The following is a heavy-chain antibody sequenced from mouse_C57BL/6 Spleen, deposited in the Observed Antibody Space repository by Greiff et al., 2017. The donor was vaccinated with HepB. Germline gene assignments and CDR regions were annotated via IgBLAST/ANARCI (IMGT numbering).Heavy chain of an antibody. J-gene: IGHJ4*01. CDR1: GFNIKDDY. CDR2: IDPENGDT. Sequence: EVKLVESGAELVRPGASVKLSCTASGFNIKDDYMHWVKQRPEQGLEWIGWIDPENGDTEYASKFQGKATITADTSSNTSYLQLSSLTSEDTAVDYCTTDGYYVGAMDYWGQGTSVTVSS. V-gene: IGHV14-4*01. CDR3: TTDGYYVGAMDY. D-gene: IGHD2-3*01.